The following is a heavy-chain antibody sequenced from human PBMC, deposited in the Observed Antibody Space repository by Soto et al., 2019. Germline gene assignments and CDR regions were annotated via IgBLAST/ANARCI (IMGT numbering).Heavy chain of an antibody. V-gene: IGHV5-10-1*01. CDR2: IDPRDSYT. CDR1: GYSFTSYW. J-gene: IGHJ5*02. Sequence: GESLKISCKGSGYSFTSYWITWVRQMPGKGLEWMGRIDPRDSYTNYSPSFQGHVTISADKSVSTVYLQWSSLEASDTAMYYCVRHLNGFDPWGQGTLVTVSS. CDR3: VRHLNGFDP.